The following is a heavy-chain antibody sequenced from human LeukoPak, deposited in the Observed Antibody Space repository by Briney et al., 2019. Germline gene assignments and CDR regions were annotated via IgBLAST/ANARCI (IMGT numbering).Heavy chain of an antibody. CDR2: IYTSGST. V-gene: IGHV4-4*07. CDR3: ASESLPSSGWSGLPQH. CDR1: GGSLSSYY. D-gene: IGHD6-19*01. J-gene: IGHJ1*01. Sequence: SETLSLTCTVSGGSLSSYYWSWIRQPAGKGLEWIGRIYTSGSTNYNPSLKSRVTMSVDTSKNQFSLKLSSVTAADTAVYYCASESLPSSGWSGLPQHWGQGTLVTVSS.